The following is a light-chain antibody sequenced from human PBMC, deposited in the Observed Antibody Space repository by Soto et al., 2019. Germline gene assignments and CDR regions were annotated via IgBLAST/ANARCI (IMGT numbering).Light chain of an antibody. CDR2: GAS. J-gene: IGKJ5*01. Sequence: PGGRATLSCRASQSVTTRLAWYQQKPGQPPRLLISGASVRASGVPVRISGSGSGTDFTLTISRLEPEDFAVYYCQQYDKWFSITFGQGTRLEIK. CDR3: QQYDKWFSIT. V-gene: IGKV3D-15*01. CDR1: QSVTTR.